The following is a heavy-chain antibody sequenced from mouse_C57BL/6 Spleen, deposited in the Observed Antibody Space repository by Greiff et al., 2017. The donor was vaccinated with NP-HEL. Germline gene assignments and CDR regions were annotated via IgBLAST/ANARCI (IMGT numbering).Heavy chain of an antibody. D-gene: IGHD1-1*01. CDR2: ISSGGSYT. CDR3: ARQGTVVATHWYFDV. V-gene: IGHV5-6*01. J-gene: IGHJ1*03. CDR1: GFTFSSYG. Sequence: EVQRVESGGDLVKPGGSLKLSCAASGFTFSSYGLSWVRQTPDKRLEWVATISSGGSYTYYPASVKGRFTISRDNAKNTLYLQMSSLKSEDTAMYYCARQGTVVATHWYFDVWGTGTTVTVSS.